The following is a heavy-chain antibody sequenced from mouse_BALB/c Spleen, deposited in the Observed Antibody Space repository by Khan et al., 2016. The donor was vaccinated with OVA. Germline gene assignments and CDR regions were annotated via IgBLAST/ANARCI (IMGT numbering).Heavy chain of an antibody. Sequence: EVQLVESGGDLVKPGGSLKLSCAASGFTFSSYSMSWVRQTPDKRLEWVATISSGGDYTYYPDSVKGRSTISRDNAKNTLYLQMSSLKSEDTAMYYCASDLTGSFAYWGQGTLVTVSA. J-gene: IGHJ3*01. CDR2: ISSGGDYT. D-gene: IGHD4-1*01. CDR1: GFTFSSYS. V-gene: IGHV5-6*01. CDR3: ASDLTGSFAY.